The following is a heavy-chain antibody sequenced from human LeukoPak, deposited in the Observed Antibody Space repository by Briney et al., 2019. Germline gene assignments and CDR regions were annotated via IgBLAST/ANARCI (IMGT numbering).Heavy chain of an antibody. J-gene: IGHJ4*02. CDR3: ARSGGSGWYSDY. Sequence: GGSLRLSCAASGFTFSSYGRNWVRQAPGKGLEWVSSISSSSGIIFYADTVKGRFTISRDNAKNSLYLQMNSLRAEDTAVYYCARSGGSGWYSDYWGQGTLVTVSS. V-gene: IGHV3-21*01. CDR1: GFTFSSYG. D-gene: IGHD6-19*01. CDR2: ISSSSGII.